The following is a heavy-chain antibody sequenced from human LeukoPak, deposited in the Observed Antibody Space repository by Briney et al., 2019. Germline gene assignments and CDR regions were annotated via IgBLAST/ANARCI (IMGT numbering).Heavy chain of an antibody. Sequence: GGSLRLSCAASGFTFSGYAMSWVRQAPGKGLEWVSGISGSGGGTYYADSVKGRFTISRDNSENTLYLQMNSLGADDTAVYYCARGRIGPDYWGQGTLVTVSS. CDR2: ISGSGGGT. V-gene: IGHV3-23*01. CDR1: GFTFSGYA. J-gene: IGHJ4*02. D-gene: IGHD3/OR15-3a*01. CDR3: ARGRIGPDY.